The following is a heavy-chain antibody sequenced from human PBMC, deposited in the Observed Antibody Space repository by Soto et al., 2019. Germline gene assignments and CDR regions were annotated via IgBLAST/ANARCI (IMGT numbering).Heavy chain of an antibody. J-gene: IGHJ1*01. CDR2: ISAYNGNT. D-gene: IGHD6-19*01. CDR1: GYTFTSYG. Sequence: GASVKVSCKASGYTFTSYGISWVRQAPGQGLEWMGWISAYNGNTNYAQKLQGRVTMTTDTSTSTAYMKLRSLRSDDTAVYYCARDPLIGGWYSEYFQHWGQGTMVTVSS. V-gene: IGHV1-18*01. CDR3: ARDPLIGGWYSEYFQH.